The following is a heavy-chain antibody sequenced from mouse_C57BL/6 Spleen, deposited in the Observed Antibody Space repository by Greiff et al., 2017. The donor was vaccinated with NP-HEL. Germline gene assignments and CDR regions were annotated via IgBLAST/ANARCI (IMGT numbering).Heavy chain of an antibody. CDR1: GYTFTSYW. J-gene: IGHJ1*03. V-gene: IGHV1-52*01. Sequence: VQLQQPGAELVKPGSSVKLSCKASGYTFTSYWMHWVKQRPIQGLEWIGNIDPSDSETHYNQKFKDKATLTVDKSSSTAYMQLSSLTSEDSAVYYCARGPYDYDGGYFDVWGTGTTVTVSS. D-gene: IGHD2-4*01. CDR3: ARGPYDYDGGYFDV. CDR2: IDPSDSET.